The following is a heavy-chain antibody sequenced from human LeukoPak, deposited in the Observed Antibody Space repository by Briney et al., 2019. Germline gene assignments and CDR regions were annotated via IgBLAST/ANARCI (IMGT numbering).Heavy chain of an antibody. V-gene: IGHV3-21*01. Sequence: GGSLRLSCAASGFTFSSYSMNWVRQAPGKGLEWVSSISSSSSHIYYADSVKGRFTISRDNAKNSLYLQMNSLRAEDTAVYYCAREHDYGDREYFQHWGQGTLVTVSS. CDR1: GFTFSSYS. D-gene: IGHD4-17*01. CDR2: ISSSSSHI. CDR3: AREHDYGDREYFQH. J-gene: IGHJ1*01.